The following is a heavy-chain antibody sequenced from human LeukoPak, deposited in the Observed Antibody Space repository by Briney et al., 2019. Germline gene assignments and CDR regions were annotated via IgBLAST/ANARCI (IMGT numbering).Heavy chain of an antibody. Sequence: GGSLRLSCTASGFTFGDYAMSWVRQAPGKGLEWVGFIRSKAYGGTTEYAASVKGRFTISRDDSKSIAYLQMNSLKTEDTAVYYCTRREYCSSTSCLPYWGQGTLVTVSS. V-gene: IGHV3-49*04. J-gene: IGHJ4*02. CDR3: TRREYCSSTSCLPY. CDR2: IRSKAYGGTT. CDR1: GFTFGDYA. D-gene: IGHD2-2*01.